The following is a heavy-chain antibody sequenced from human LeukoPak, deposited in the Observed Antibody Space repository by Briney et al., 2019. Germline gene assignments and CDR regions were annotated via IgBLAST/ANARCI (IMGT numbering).Heavy chain of an antibody. V-gene: IGHV3-48*03. D-gene: IGHD4-17*01. J-gene: IGHJ6*02. CDR3: ARDPPYGDYGYGMDV. CDR2: ISSSGSTI. Sequence: GGSLRLSCAASGFTFSSYEMNWVRQAPGKGLEWVSYISSSGSTIYYADSVKGRFTISRDNAKNSLCLQMNSLRAEDTAVYYCARDPPYGDYGYGMDVWGQGTTVTVSS. CDR1: GFTFSSYE.